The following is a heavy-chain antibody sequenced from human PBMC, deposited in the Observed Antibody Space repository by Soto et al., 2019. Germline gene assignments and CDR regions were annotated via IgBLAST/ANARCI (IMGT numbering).Heavy chain of an antibody. CDR1: GFSFGYYW. CDR2: IKFDSSER. J-gene: IGHJ5*02. V-gene: IGHV3-7*01. Sequence: PGGSLRLSCAASGFSFGYYWMSWVRQAPGKGLEWVATIKFDSSERKYVDSVKGRFTLSRDNAKNSLYLQIDSLRAEDTALYYCAKLTAPFDPWGQGTLVTVSS. CDR3: AKLTAPFDP.